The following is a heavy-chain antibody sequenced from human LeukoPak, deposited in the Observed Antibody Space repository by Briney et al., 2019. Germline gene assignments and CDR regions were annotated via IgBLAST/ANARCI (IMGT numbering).Heavy chain of an antibody. D-gene: IGHD1-26*01. Sequence: PSETLSLTCIVSGSSVSTFYWSWLRQSPGTGLEWIGFVHDTGSTAYNPSLKSRVTISLETSKNQLSLMLTSVTAADTAMYYCARGSTDVYWYLDVWGRGTLVTASS. J-gene: IGHJ2*01. CDR3: ARGSTDVYWYLDV. CDR1: GSSVSTFY. CDR2: VHDTGST. V-gene: IGHV4-59*02.